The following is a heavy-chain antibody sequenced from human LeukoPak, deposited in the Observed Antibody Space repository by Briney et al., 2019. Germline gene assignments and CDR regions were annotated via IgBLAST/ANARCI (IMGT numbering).Heavy chain of an antibody. Sequence: ASVKVSCKASGYTFTSYGINWVRQAPGQGLEWMGWMNPYSGKTHYAQKLQGRVTMTRDTSISTAYMELSSLRSDDTAVYYCARGVCITVGGYFYAIDVWGKGTTVTVSS. CDR2: MNPYSGKT. CDR1: GYTFTSYG. D-gene: IGHD3-10*01. J-gene: IGHJ6*04. CDR3: ARGVCITVGGYFYAIDV. V-gene: IGHV1-8*01.